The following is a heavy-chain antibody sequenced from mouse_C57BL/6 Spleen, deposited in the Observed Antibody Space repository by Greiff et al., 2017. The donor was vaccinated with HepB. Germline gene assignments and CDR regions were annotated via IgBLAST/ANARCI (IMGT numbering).Heavy chain of an antibody. J-gene: IGHJ2*01. V-gene: IGHV1-55*01. CDR2: IYPGSGST. Sequence: QVQLQQPGAELVKPGASVKMSCKASGYTFTSYWITWVKQRPGQGLEWIGDIYPGSGSTNYNEKFKSKATLTVDTSSSTAYMQLSSLTSEDSAVYYCARGAHRSRGFDYWGQGTTLTVSS. CDR3: ARGAHRSRGFDY. D-gene: IGHD1-1*01. CDR1: GYTFTSYW.